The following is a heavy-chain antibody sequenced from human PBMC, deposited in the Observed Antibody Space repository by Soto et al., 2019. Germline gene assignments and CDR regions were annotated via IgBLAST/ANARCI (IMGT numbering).Heavy chain of an antibody. V-gene: IGHV3-7*02. D-gene: IGHD6-19*01. CDR1: GFTLSSYW. J-gene: IGHJ4*02. CDR2: IKQDGSEK. Sequence: GGSLRLSCAASGFTLSSYWMTWVRQAPGKGLEWVANIKQDGSEKYYVDSVKGRFTISRDNAKNSVYLQMSSLRAEDTAVYYCASRSIVVAGRDYRGQGTLVTVSS. CDR3: ASRSIVVAGRDY.